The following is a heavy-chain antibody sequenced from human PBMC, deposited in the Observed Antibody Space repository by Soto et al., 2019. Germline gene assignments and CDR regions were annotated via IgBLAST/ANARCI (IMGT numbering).Heavy chain of an antibody. J-gene: IGHJ6*02. Sequence: PGGSLRLSCAASGFTFSSYSMNWVRQAPGKGLEWVSSISSSSSYIYYADSVKGRFTISRDNAKNSLYLQMNSLRAEDTAVYYCARDFQWVDSSGYYFNYYYGMDVWGQGTTVTVSS. V-gene: IGHV3-21*01. D-gene: IGHD3-22*01. CDR3: ARDFQWVDSSGYYFNYYYGMDV. CDR1: GFTFSSYS. CDR2: ISSSSSYI.